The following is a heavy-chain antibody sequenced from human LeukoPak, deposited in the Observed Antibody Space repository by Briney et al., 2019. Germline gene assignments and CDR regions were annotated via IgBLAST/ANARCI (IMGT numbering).Heavy chain of an antibody. CDR3: ARGYCSGGSCFDY. J-gene: IGHJ4*02. Sequence: GGSLRLSCAASGFTFSSYWMSWVRQAPGKGLEWVANIKQDGSEKYYVDSVKGRFTISRDNAKNSLYLQMNSLRAVDTAVYYCARGYCSGGSCFDYWGQGTLVTVSS. CDR1: GFTFSSYW. D-gene: IGHD2-15*01. CDR2: IKQDGSEK. V-gene: IGHV3-7*04.